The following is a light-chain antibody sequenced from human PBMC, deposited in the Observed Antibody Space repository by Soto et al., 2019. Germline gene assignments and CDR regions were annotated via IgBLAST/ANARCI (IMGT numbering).Light chain of an antibody. CDR2: RAS. V-gene: IGKV1-5*03. CDR1: QRISRW. Sequence: DIQMTQSPSTLSAFVGDRVNITCRASQRISRWLAWYQQKPGKAPKVLIYRASSLQSGVPSRFSGSGSGTEFTLTISSLQPDDFATYYCQQYYSYYTVGQGTRLEIK. J-gene: IGKJ5*01. CDR3: QQYYSYYT.